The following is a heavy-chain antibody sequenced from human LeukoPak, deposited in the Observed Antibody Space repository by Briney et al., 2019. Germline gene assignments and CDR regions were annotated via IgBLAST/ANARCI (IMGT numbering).Heavy chain of an antibody. V-gene: IGHV4-31*03. J-gene: IGHJ5*02. CDR3: ARDGYYGSGKFDP. D-gene: IGHD3-10*01. CDR2: SDYSGGT. Sequence: SETLSLTCSVSGDSISGAAYYWSWIRQHPGKGLEWIGYSDYSGGTYYNPSLKSRVTISVDTSKNQFSLELRSVTAADTAVYFCARDGYYGSGKFDPWGQETLVTVSS. CDR1: GDSISGAAYY.